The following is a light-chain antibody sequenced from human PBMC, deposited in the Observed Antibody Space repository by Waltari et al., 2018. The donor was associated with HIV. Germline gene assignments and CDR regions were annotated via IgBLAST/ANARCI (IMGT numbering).Light chain of an antibody. V-gene: IGLV2-11*01. Sequence: QSALPQPRSVSGSPGQSVPISSTAPSLYVGGSTFFSWYQQHPGKAPKLMIYDVSKRPSGVPDRFSGSKSGNTASLTISGLQAEDEADYYCCSYAGSYGVVFGGGTKLTVL. CDR3: CSYAGSYGVV. J-gene: IGLJ2*01. CDR1: SLYVGGSTF. CDR2: DVS.